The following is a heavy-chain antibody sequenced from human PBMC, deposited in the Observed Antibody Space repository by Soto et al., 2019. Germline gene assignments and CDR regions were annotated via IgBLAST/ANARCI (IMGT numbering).Heavy chain of an antibody. CDR1: GYTFTSYG. V-gene: IGHV1-18*01. CDR2: ISAYNGNT. D-gene: IGHD2-15*01. J-gene: IGHJ4*02. CDR3: AKDHPDGYCSGGSCPIDY. Sequence: QVQLVQSGAEVKKPGASVKVSCKASGYTFTSYGISWVRQAPGQGLEWMGWISAYNGNTNYAQKLQGRVTMTTDTSTSTAYMELRSLRSDDTAVYYCAKDHPDGYCSGGSCPIDYWGQGTLVTVSS.